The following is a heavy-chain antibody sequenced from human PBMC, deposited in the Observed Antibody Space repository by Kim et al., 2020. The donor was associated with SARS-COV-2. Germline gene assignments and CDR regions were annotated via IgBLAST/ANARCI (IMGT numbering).Heavy chain of an antibody. CDR3: ARVERIEAAGLDY. V-gene: IGHV1-2*02. CDR1: GYTFTGYY. J-gene: IGHJ4*02. Sequence: ASVKVSCKASGYTFTGYYMHWVRQAPGQGLEWMGWINPNSGGTNYAQKFQGRVTMTRDTSISTAYMELSRLRSDDTAVYYCARVERIEAAGLDYWGQGTLVTVSS. D-gene: IGHD6-13*01. CDR2: INPNSGGT.